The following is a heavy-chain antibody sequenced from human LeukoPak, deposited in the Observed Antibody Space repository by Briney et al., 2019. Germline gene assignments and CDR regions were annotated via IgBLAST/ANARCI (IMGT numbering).Heavy chain of an antibody. CDR2: ISSSGSTI. J-gene: IGHJ3*02. CDR3: ARSRPTYAFDI. Sequence: GGSLRLSCAASGFTFSDYYMSWIRQAPGKGLEWVSYISSSGSTIYYAGSVKGRFTISRDNAKNSLYLQMNSLRAEDTAVYYCARSRPTYAFDIWGQGTMVTVSS. V-gene: IGHV3-11*04. CDR1: GFTFSDYY.